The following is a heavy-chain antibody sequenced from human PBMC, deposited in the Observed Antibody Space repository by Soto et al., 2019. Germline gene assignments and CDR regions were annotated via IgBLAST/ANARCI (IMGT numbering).Heavy chain of an antibody. Sequence: QPGGSLRLSCAASGFTFNTYGMHWVRRAPGKGLEWVAVIWHDGSNKYYADSVQGRFTISRHNSENTLYLQMNSLGAEDTAVYYCARESLSGTYYLDYWGQGTLVTVSS. J-gene: IGHJ4*02. CDR3: ARESLSGTYYLDY. CDR2: IWHDGSNK. V-gene: IGHV3-33*01. D-gene: IGHD1-26*01. CDR1: GFTFNTYG.